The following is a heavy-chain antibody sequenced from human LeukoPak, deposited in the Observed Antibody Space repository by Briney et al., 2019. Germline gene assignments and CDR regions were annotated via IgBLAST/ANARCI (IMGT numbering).Heavy chain of an antibody. V-gene: IGHV3-21*01. D-gene: IGHD3-22*01. CDR3: ARDRDDDSSGSIDDAFDI. J-gene: IGHJ3*02. CDR1: GFTFSAYS. Sequence: PGGSLRLSCAASGFTFSAYSMNWVRQAPGRGLEWVSSISSSGRSIYNADSVKGRFTISRDNAKRSLYLQMNSLRAEDTAVYYCARDRDDDSSGSIDDAFDIWGQGTMVTVSS. CDR2: ISSSGRSI.